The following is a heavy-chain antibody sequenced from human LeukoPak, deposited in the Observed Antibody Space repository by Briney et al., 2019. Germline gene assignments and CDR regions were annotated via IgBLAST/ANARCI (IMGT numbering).Heavy chain of an antibody. CDR1: GGSISSGNYY. V-gene: IGHV4-31*03. J-gene: IGHJ4*02. Sequence: SQTLSLTGTASGGSISSGNYYWSWIRQHPERGLEWIGHIYYSGSTSYNPSLKSRVTMSEDTSKNQFSLKLSSVTAADTAVYFCARSAGGTFDFWGQGTLVTVSS. D-gene: IGHD6-13*01. CDR2: IYYSGST. CDR3: ARSAGGTFDF.